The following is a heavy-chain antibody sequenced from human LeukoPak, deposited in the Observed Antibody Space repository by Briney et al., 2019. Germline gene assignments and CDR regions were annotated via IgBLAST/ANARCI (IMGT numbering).Heavy chain of an antibody. CDR1: GGTFSSYA. J-gene: IGHJ4*02. D-gene: IGHD3-9*01. CDR2: IIPIFGTA. CDR3: ARTRGYYDILTGYLDY. V-gene: IGHV1-69*13. Sequence: SVKVSCTASGGTFSSYAISWVRQAPGQGLEWMGGIIPIFGTANYAQKFQGRVTITADESTSTAYMELSSLRSEDTAVYYCARTRGYYDILTGYLDYWGQGTLVTVSS.